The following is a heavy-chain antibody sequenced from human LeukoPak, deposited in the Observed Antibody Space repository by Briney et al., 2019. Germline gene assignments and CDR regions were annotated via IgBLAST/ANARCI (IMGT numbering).Heavy chain of an antibody. V-gene: IGHV1-18*04. Sequence: GASVKVSCKASGYTFTSYGISWVRQAPGQGLEWMGWISAYNGNTNYAQKLQGRVTMTTDTSTSTAYMELRSLRSDDTAVYYCARDREDILTGYPDRDFDYWGQGTLVIVSS. CDR2: ISAYNGNT. CDR3: ARDREDILTGYPDRDFDY. CDR1: GYTFTSYG. D-gene: IGHD3-9*01. J-gene: IGHJ4*02.